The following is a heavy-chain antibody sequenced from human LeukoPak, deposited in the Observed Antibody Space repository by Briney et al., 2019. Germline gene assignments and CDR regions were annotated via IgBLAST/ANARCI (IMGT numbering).Heavy chain of an antibody. CDR3: ARGYSSGWYFSWFDP. CDR2: MNPNSGNT. J-gene: IGHJ5*02. V-gene: IGHV1-8*01. CDR1: GYTFTSYD. D-gene: IGHD6-19*01. Sequence: GASVKVSCKASGYTFTSYDINWVRQATGQGLEWMGWMNPNSGNTGYAQKFQGRVAMTRNTSISTAYMELSSLRSEDTAVYYCARGYSSGWYFSWFDPWGQGTLVTVSS.